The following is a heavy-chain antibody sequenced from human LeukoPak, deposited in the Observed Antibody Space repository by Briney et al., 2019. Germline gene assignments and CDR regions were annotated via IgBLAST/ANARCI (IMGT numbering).Heavy chain of an antibody. D-gene: IGHD1-7*01. CDR3: ARGSDSWNLGYQLDY. Sequence: GASVKVSCKASGYTFTGYYMHWVRQAPGQGLEWMGWINPSGGSTSYAQKFQGRVTMTRDTSTSTVYMELSSLRSEDTAVYYCARGSDSWNLGYQLDYWGQGTLVTVSS. V-gene: IGHV1-46*01. J-gene: IGHJ4*02. CDR2: INPSGGST. CDR1: GYTFTGYY.